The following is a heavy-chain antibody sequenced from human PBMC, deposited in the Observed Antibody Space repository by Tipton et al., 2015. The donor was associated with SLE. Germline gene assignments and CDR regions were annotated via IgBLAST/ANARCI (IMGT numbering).Heavy chain of an antibody. CDR2: IYYSGST. D-gene: IGHD2-2*01. CDR1: GGSISSYY. J-gene: IGHJ4*02. CDR3: ASGLLGYCSSTSCFDY. Sequence: TLSLTCTVSGGSISSYYWGWIRQPPGKGLEWIGSIYYSGSTYYNPSLKSRVTISVDTSKNQFSLKLSSVTAADTAVYYCASGLLGYCSSTSCFDYWGQGTLVTVSS. V-gene: IGHV4-39*07.